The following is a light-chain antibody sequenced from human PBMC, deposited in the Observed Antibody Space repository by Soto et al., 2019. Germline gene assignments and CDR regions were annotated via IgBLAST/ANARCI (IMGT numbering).Light chain of an antibody. CDR2: AAS. J-gene: IGKJ5*01. Sequence: DIQLTQSPSFLSASVGDRVTITCRASEGINSRLGWYQQEPGKAPNLLIYAASSLQSGVPSRFSGSGSGTEFTLTISRLQPEDSATYYCQQLYSYPITFGQGTRLEIK. CDR1: EGINSR. V-gene: IGKV1-9*01. CDR3: QQLYSYPIT.